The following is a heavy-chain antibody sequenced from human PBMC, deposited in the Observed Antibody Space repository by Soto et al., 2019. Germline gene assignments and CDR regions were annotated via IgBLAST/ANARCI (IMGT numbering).Heavy chain of an antibody. CDR3: ARKDKSGYFNWFDP. CDR1: GYRFTSYW. J-gene: IGHJ5*02. V-gene: IGHV5-51*01. D-gene: IGHD3-22*01. CDR2: IFPSDSDT. Sequence: GESLKISCRTSGYRFTSYWIAWVRQMPGKGLEWMGIIFPSDSDTRYSPSFQGQVTISADRSTSTVFLQWASLRASDTAVYFCARKDKSGYFNWFDPWGQGTLVTVSS.